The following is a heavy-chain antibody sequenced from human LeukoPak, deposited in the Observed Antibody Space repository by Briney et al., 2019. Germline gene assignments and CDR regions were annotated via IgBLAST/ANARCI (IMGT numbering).Heavy chain of an antibody. CDR3: AKDYSTETSYYYYGMDV. V-gene: IGHV4-39*02. CDR2: IYYSGST. Sequence: SETLSLTCTVSGGSISSSTYYWGWIRRPPGKGLEWIGSIYYSGSTYYNPSLKSRVTVSVDTSKNQFSLKLSSVTAADTAVYYCAKDYSTETSYYYYGMDVWGQGTTVTVS. CDR1: GGSISSSTYY. J-gene: IGHJ6*02. D-gene: IGHD4-11*01.